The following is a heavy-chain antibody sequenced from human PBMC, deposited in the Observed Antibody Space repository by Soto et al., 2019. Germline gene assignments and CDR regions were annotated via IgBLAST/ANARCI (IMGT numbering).Heavy chain of an antibody. CDR1: GFTFSSCA. CDR2: IGSTGETT. CDR3: VKGRPLWLIDY. V-gene: IGHV3-64D*06. Sequence: SLRLSCLASGFTFSSCAMHWVRQAPGKGLEYVSVIGSTGETTFYADSMKGRFTISRDNSKNTVYLQMSSLRAEDTAMYYCVKGRPLWLIDYWGQGTLVTVSS. J-gene: IGHJ4*02. D-gene: IGHD3-10*01.